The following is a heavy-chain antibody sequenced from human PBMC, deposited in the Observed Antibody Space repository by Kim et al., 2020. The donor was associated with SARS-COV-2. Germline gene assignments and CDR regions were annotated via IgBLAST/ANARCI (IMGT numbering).Heavy chain of an antibody. V-gene: IGHV3-48*03. Sequence: GGSLRLSCAASGFTFSSYEMNWVRQAPGKGLEWISYISSSGSNIYYADSVKGRFTISRDNAKNSLYLQMSSLRAEDTAIYYCARDYSNLFDYWGQGTLVTVSS. J-gene: IGHJ4*02. D-gene: IGHD1-7*01. CDR1: GFTFSSYE. CDR2: ISSSGSNI. CDR3: ARDYSNLFDY.